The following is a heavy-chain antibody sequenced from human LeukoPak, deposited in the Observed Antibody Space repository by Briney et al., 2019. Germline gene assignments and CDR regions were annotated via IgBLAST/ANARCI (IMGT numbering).Heavy chain of an antibody. D-gene: IGHD1-26*01. CDR3: ARHGLSGVSLRINWFDP. CDR2: ISYSGST. V-gene: IGHV4-39*01. Sequence: SEPLSPTCTVSGGSISSSSYYWGWIRQPPGKGLEWIGGISYSGSTYYNPSLKSRVTIYVATSKNQFSLKLSSVTAADTAVYYCARHGLSGVSLRINWFDPWGRGTLVTVSS. J-gene: IGHJ5*02. CDR1: GGSISSSSYY.